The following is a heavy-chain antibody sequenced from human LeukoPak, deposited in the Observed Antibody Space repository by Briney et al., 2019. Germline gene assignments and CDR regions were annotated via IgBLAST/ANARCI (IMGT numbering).Heavy chain of an antibody. Sequence: ASVKVSCKLSGYTLTELSLHWVRQAPGKGLEGMGGFDPAYGEPIHAPKFQGRVTMTEDTSTDTAYMELSSLRSEDTAVYYCATRAPRWGSGWYGMDVWGQGTTVTVSS. CDR2: FDPAYGEP. D-gene: IGHD6-19*01. V-gene: IGHV1-24*01. CDR1: GYTLTELS. J-gene: IGHJ6*02. CDR3: ATRAPRWGSGWYGMDV.